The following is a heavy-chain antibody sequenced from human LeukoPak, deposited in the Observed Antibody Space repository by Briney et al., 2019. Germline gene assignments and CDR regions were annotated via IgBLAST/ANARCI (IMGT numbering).Heavy chain of an antibody. V-gene: IGHV3-7*01. D-gene: IGHD3-10*01. CDR3: VRDVGAVRGEVYFDY. Sequence: PGGSLRPSCAASGFTSSSYWMSWVRQAPGKGLEWVANIKQDGSEKYYVDSVKGRFTISRDNTKNLLYLEMNSLRAEDTAMYFCVRDVGAVRGEVYFDYWGQGTLVTVSS. CDR2: IKQDGSEK. CDR1: GFTSSSYW. J-gene: IGHJ4*02.